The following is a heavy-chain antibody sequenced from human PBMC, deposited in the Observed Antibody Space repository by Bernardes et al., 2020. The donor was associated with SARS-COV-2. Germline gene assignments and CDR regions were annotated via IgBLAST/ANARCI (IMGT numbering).Heavy chain of an antibody. V-gene: IGHV4-34*01. CDR3: ARGTIAARLNY. J-gene: IGHJ4*02. Sequence: SETLSLTCAVYGGSFRGYYWTWIRQPPGRGLEWIGEINHSGGTDYSPSLKSRVTISVDTSENHFSLKLSSVTAADTAVYYCARGTIAARLNYWGQGTLV. D-gene: IGHD6-6*01. CDR2: INHSGGT. CDR1: GGSFRGYY.